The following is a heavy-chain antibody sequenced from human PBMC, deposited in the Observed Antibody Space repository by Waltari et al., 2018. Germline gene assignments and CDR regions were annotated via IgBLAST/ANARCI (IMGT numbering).Heavy chain of an antibody. CDR3: ARESYYDILTGYSDY. CDR2: INPNSGGT. J-gene: IGHJ4*02. V-gene: IGHV1-2*02. CDR1: GYTSTGHH. Sequence: QVQLVQSGAEVKKPGASVKVSCKASGYTSTGHHLHWLPQAPGQGLEWMGWINPNSGGTNYAQKFQGRVTMTRDTSISTAYMELSRLRSDDTAVYYCARESYYDILTGYSDYWGQGTLVTVSS. D-gene: IGHD3-9*01.